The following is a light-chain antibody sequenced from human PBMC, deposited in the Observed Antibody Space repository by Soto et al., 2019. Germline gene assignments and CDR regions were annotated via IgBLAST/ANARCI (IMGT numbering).Light chain of an antibody. V-gene: IGLV1-40*01. CDR2: GNS. Sequence: QSVLTQPPSVAGAPGQRGTISCTGSSSNIGAGYDAHWYQQLPGTAPKLLIYGNSNRPSGVPDRFSGSKSGTSASLAITGLQAEDEADYYCQSYDSSSWVFGGGTQLTVL. CDR1: SSNIGAGYD. CDR3: QSYDSSSWV. J-gene: IGLJ3*02.